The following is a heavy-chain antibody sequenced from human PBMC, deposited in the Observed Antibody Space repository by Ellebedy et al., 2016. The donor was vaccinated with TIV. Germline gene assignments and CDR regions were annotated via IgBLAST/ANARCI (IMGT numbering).Heavy chain of an antibody. Sequence: SGPTLVKPAQTLTLTCTFSGFSLSTSGVGVGWIRQPPGKALEWLALIYWDDDKRYSPSLNSRLTITKDTSKNQVVLTMTNMDPVDTATYYCAHMADLLNGFDIWGQGTMVTVSS. CDR2: IYWDDDK. D-gene: IGHD2/OR15-2a*01. CDR1: GFSLSTSGVG. V-gene: IGHV2-5*02. J-gene: IGHJ3*02. CDR3: AHMADLLNGFDI.